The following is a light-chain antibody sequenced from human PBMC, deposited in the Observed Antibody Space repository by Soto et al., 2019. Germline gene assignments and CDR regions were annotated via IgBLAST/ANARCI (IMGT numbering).Light chain of an antibody. CDR3: QQTRSFPYT. V-gene: IGKV1-39*01. CDR1: QSISTY. Sequence: DMQMTQSPSSLSASVGDRVTITCRASQSISTYLNWYLQKPGKAPKLLIYAASGLQDGVPSRFSGGGSGTDFTLAISDLQPEDFATYYCQQTRSFPYTFGQGNKLEI. J-gene: IGKJ2*01. CDR2: AAS.